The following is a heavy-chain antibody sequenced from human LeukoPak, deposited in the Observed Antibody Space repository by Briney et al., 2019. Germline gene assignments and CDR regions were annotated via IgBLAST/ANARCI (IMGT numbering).Heavy chain of an antibody. Sequence: GRSLRLSCAASGFTSSNYGMNWVRQAPGKGLEWVSGIGDSGRSTYYADSVKGRFSISRDNSKNTLYLQINSLRAEDTAVYYCAKVGSVPTPWGQGTLVTVSS. CDR3: AKVGSVPTP. J-gene: IGHJ5*02. CDR2: IGDSGRST. V-gene: IGHV3-23*01. CDR1: GFTSSNYG.